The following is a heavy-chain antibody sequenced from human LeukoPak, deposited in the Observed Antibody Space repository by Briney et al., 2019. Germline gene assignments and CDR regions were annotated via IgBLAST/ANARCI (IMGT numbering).Heavy chain of an antibody. D-gene: IGHD5-18*01. CDR1: GYSISSNFY. CDR3: AREGGYSYGTDSVY. Sequence: SETLSLTCTVSGYSISSNFYWGWIRQPPGKGLEWIGSIYHSGSTYYNPSLKSRVTISVDTSKNQFSLKLSSVTAADTAVYYCAREGGYSYGTDSVYWGQGTLVTVSS. J-gene: IGHJ4*02. V-gene: IGHV4-38-2*02. CDR2: IYHSGST.